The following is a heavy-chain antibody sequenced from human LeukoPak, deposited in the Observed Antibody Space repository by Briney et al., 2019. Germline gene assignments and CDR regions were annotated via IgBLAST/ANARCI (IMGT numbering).Heavy chain of an antibody. V-gene: IGHV4-39*07. D-gene: IGHD3-16*02. CDR1: GGSISSSSYY. J-gene: IGHJ4*02. CDR2: IYHSGST. CDR3: ARDLINYDYVWGSYRPYYFDY. Sequence: SETLSLTCTVSGGSISSSSYYWGWLRQPPGKGLEWIGSIYHSGSTYYNPSLKSRVTISVDTSKNQFSLKLSSVTAADTAVYYCARDLINYDYVWGSYRPYYFDYWGQGTLVTVSS.